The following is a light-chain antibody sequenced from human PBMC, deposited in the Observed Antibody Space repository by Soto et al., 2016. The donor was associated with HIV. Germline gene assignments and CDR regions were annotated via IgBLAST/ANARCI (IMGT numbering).Light chain of an antibody. CDR3: QHAET. J-gene: IGKJ2*01. Sequence: DIQMTQSPSTLSASVGDRVTITCRASHIINDWLAWYQQKPGKAPNLLIYKTSNLESGVPSRFSGSGSGTEFTLTISSLLPDDSATYYCQHAETFGQGTKLXI. CDR1: HIINDW. V-gene: IGKV1-5*03. CDR2: KTS.